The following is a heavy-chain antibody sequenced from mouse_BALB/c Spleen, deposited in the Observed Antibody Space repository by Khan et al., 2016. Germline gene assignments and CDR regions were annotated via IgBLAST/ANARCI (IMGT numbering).Heavy chain of an antibody. CDR3: AMKEYGAFDY. CDR1: GFTFSSYA. Sequence: EVELVESGGGLVKPGGSLKLSCAASGFTFSSYAMSWVRQTPEKRLEWVATISSGGSYTYYPDSVKGRFTISRDNAKNTLYLQMSSLRSEDTAMYYCAMKEYGAFDYWGQGTLVTVSA. J-gene: IGHJ3*01. D-gene: IGHD1-1*02. V-gene: IGHV5-9-1*01. CDR2: ISSGGSYT.